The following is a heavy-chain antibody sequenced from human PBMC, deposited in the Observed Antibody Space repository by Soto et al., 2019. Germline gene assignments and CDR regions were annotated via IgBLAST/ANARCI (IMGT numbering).Heavy chain of an antibody. D-gene: IGHD3-16*02. J-gene: IGHJ6*02. CDR3: ARVEDYVWGSYRTYYYYGMDV. V-gene: IGHV1-2*02. Sequence: ASVKGYCKASGYTFTGYYMHWVRQAPGQVLEWMGWINPNSGGTNYAQKFQGRVTMTRDTSISTAYMELSRLRSDDTAVYYCARVEDYVWGSYRTYYYYGMDVWGQGTTVTV. CDR2: INPNSGGT. CDR1: GYTFTGYY.